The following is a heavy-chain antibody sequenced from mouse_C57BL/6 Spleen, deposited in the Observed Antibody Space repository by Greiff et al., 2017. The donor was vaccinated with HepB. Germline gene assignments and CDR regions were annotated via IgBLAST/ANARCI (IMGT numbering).Heavy chain of an antibody. CDR1: GYSITSGYY. V-gene: IGHV3-6*01. CDR2: ISYDGSN. J-gene: IGHJ2*01. D-gene: IGHD2-3*01. Sequence: ESGPGLVKPSQSLSLTCSVTGYSITSGYYWNWIRQFPGNKLEWMGYISYDGSNNYNPSLKNRISITRDTSKNQFFLKLNSVTTEDTATYYCARDRYDYFDYWGQGTTLTVSS. CDR3: ARDRYDYFDY.